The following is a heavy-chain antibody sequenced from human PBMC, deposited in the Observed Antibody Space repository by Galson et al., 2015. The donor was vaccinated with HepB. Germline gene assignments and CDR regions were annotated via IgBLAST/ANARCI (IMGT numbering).Heavy chain of an antibody. CDR2: IYYTGST. J-gene: IGHJ1*01. Sequence: ETLSLTCTVSGGSISTYYWSWVRQPPGKGLEWIGYIYYTGSTNYSPSLKSRVTISVDTSKNQFSLTLNSVTAADTAVYYCARSSGTSTGDLQHWGQGTLASVSS. V-gene: IGHV4-59*01. D-gene: IGHD2-8*02. CDR3: ARSSGTSTGDLQH. CDR1: GGSISTYY.